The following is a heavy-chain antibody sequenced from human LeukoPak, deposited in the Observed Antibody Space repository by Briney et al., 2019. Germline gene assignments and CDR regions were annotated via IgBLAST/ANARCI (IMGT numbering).Heavy chain of an antibody. CDR2: INPNSGGT. J-gene: IGHJ4*02. CDR1: GYTFTGYY. CDR3: ARDVGVDTAMVALGY. Sequence: GASVKVSCKASGYTFTGYYMHWVRQAPGQGLEWMGWINPNSGGTNYAQKFQGRVTMTRDTSISTAYMELSRLRSDDTAVYYCARDVGVDTAMVALGYWGQGTLVTVSS. V-gene: IGHV1-2*02. D-gene: IGHD5-18*01.